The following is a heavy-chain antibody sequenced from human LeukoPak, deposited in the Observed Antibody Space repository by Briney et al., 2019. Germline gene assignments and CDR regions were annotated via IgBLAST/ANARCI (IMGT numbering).Heavy chain of an antibody. CDR2: INSDGSST. D-gene: IGHD3-22*01. CDR1: GFSFSGHW. CDR3: ARDYYDSSGYTHYYYGMDV. Sequence: GGSLRLSCIASGFSFSGHWMHWARQLPGKGLVWVSRINSDGSSTSYADSVKGRFTISRDNAKNTLYLQMNSLRAEDTAVYYCARDYYDSSGYTHYYYGMDVWGQGTTVTVSS. J-gene: IGHJ6*02. V-gene: IGHV3-74*01.